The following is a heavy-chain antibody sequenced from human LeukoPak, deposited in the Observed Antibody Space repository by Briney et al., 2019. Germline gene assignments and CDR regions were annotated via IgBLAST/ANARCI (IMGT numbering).Heavy chain of an antibody. CDR1: GGSISSSSYY. D-gene: IGHD6-19*01. J-gene: IGHJ4*02. CDR2: IYYSGST. V-gene: IGHV4-39*01. Sequence: SETLSLTCTVSGGSISSSSYYWGWIRQPPGKGLEWIGSIYYSGSTYYNPSLKSRVTISVDTSKNQFSLKLSSVTAADTAVYYCASDSSGWYARLGYWGQGTLVTVSS. CDR3: ASDSSGWYARLGY.